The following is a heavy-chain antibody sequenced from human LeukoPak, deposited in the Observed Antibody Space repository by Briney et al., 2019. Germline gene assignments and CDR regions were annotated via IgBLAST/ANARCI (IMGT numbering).Heavy chain of an antibody. V-gene: IGHV1-2*02. CDR2: AVLDSGGT. Sequence: GASVKVSCKALGTIFTASSIPWGGHSPGQALEWWDGAVLDSGGTSYAQKFRGRVSMTRDTSITTAYMELSGLRSDDTATYFCASGVWTGYWYDALDVWGQGTIVTVSS. D-gene: IGHD2-8*02. CDR3: ASGVWTGYWYDALDV. CDR1: GTIFTASS. J-gene: IGHJ3*01.